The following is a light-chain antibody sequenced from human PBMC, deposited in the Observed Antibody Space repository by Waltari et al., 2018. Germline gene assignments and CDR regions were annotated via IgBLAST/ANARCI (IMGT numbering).Light chain of an antibody. J-gene: IGLJ3*02. Sequence: QLVLTQSPSASASLGASVNLTCSLSSGHSNSVIACHQQQPEKGPRYLMKVKSDGSHSKGDGIPDRFSGSSSGAERHLTISSLQSEDEADYYCHTWGTGGDWVFGGGTKLTVL. CDR2: VKSDGSH. CDR3: HTWGTGGDWV. CDR1: SGHSNSV. V-gene: IGLV4-69*02.